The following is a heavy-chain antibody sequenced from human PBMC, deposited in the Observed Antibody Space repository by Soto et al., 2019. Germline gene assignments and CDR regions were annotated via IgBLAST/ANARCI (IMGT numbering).Heavy chain of an antibody. D-gene: IGHD3-3*01. V-gene: IGHV3-15*07. CDR1: GFTFSNAW. Sequence: EVQLVESGGGLVKPGGSLRLSCAASGFTFSNAWMNWVRQAPGKGLEWVGRIKSKTDGGTTDYAALVKGRFTISRDDSKNTLYLQMNSLKTEDTAVYYGTTVLITIFGVADAFDIWGQGTMVTVSS. CDR2: IKSKTDGGTT. J-gene: IGHJ3*02. CDR3: TTVLITIFGVADAFDI.